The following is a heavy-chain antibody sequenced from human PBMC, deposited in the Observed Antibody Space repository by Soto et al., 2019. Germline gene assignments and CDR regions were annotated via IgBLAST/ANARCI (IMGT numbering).Heavy chain of an antibody. J-gene: IGHJ4*02. Sequence: GGSLRLSCAASGFIFSSYAMHWVRQAPGKGLEWVSRIKSDGSWALYADSMEGRLTISRDNAKNTLYLQMNSLRAEDTAVYYCVRGDGDYYDGNGYLGRHWGQGTLVTVSS. CDR3: VRGDGDYYDGNGYLGRH. V-gene: IGHV3-74*01. D-gene: IGHD3-22*01. CDR1: GFIFSSYA. CDR2: IKSDGSWA.